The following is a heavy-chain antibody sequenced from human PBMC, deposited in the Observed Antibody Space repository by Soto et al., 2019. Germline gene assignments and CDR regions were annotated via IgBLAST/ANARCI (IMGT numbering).Heavy chain of an antibody. CDR2: ISSNWGST. Sequence: EVQLVESGGGLVQPGGALSLSCATSGFTLSSYAMHWVRQAPGEGLGYVSAISSNWGSTYYANSVKGRFTISRDNSKNTLYLQMGSLRAEDMAVYYCARQGSGSYYFDYWGQGTLVTVSS. CDR1: GFTLSSYA. J-gene: IGHJ4*02. D-gene: IGHD2-15*01. CDR3: ARQGSGSYYFDY. V-gene: IGHV3-64*01.